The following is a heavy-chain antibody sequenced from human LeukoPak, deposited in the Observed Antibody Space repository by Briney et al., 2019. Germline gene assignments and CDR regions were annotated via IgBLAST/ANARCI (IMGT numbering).Heavy chain of an antibody. CDR1: GGSISSSSYY. CDR3: ASLDSSGYYYFDY. CDR2: IYYSRST. Sequence: PSETLSLTCTVSGGSISSSSYYWGWIRQPPGKGLEWIGSIYYSRSTYYNPSLKSRVTISVDTSKNQFSLKLSSVTAADTAVYYCASLDSSGYYYFDYWGQGTLVTVSS. V-gene: IGHV4-39*01. D-gene: IGHD3-22*01. J-gene: IGHJ4*02.